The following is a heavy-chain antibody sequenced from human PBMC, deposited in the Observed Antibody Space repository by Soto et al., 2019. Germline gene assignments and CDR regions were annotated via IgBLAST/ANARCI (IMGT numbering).Heavy chain of an antibody. CDR2: IDPTDSYT. CDR1: VYSFTSYW. CDR3: ARHVVAARGWVEEPL. Sequence: LGESLKISCKGSVYSFTSYWISWVRQMPGKGLEWMGRIDPTDSYTNYSPSFQGHVTISADKSISTAYLQWSSLKASDTAMYYCARHVVAARGWVEEPLWGQGTLVTVSS. V-gene: IGHV5-10-1*01. J-gene: IGHJ4*02. D-gene: IGHD1-1*01.